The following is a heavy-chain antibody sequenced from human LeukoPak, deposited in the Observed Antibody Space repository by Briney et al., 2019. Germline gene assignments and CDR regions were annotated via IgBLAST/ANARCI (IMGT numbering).Heavy chain of an antibody. Sequence: SVKVSCRASGGTFSSYVFSWVRQAPGQGLEWMGGIIPIFGTANYAQKFQGRVTITADKSTSTAYMELSSLRSEDTAVYYCARVQSPYNRLRWSREYYFDYWGQGTLVTVSS. CDR1: GGTFSSYV. CDR2: IIPIFGTA. D-gene: IGHD4-23*01. V-gene: IGHV1-69*06. CDR3: ARVQSPYNRLRWSREYYFDY. J-gene: IGHJ4*02.